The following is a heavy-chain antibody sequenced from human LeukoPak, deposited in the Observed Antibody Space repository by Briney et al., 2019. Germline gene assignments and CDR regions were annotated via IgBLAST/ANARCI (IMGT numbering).Heavy chain of an antibody. CDR3: ARSGELRFLEWFENWLDP. CDR2: INPNSGGT. D-gene: IGHD3-3*01. J-gene: IGHJ5*02. V-gene: IGHV1-2*02. CDR1: GYTFTGYY. Sequence: GASVKVSCKASGYTFTGYYMHWVRQAPGQGLEWMGWINPNSGGTNYAQKFQGRVTMTRDTSISTAYMELSRLRSDDTAVYYCARSGELRFLEWFENWLDPWGQGTLVTVSS.